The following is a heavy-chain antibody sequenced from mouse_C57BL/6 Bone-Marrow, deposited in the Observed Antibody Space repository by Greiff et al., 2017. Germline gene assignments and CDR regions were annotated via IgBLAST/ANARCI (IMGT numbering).Heavy chain of an antibody. J-gene: IGHJ3*01. Sequence: VQLQQSGPELVKPGASVKLSCKASGYTFTSYDINWVKQRPGQGLEWIGWIYPRDGSTKYNEKFKGKATLTVDTSSSTAYMELHSLTSEDSAVYFCARSADYGSSYPFAYWGQGTLVTVSA. CDR2: IYPRDGST. D-gene: IGHD1-1*01. CDR1: GYTFTSYD. V-gene: IGHV1-85*01. CDR3: ARSADYGSSYPFAY.